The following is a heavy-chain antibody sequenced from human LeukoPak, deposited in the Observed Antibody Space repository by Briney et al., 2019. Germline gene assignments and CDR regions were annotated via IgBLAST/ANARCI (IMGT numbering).Heavy chain of an antibody. CDR1: GGSISSYY. CDR2: IYTSGST. Sequence: PSETLSLTCTVSGGSISSYYWSWIRQPAGKGLEWIGRIYTSGSTNYNPSLKSRVTMSVDTSKNQFSLKLSSVTAADTAVYYCAREDFSSSWQAIDYWGQGTLVTVSS. V-gene: IGHV4-4*07. D-gene: IGHD6-13*01. J-gene: IGHJ4*02. CDR3: AREDFSSSWQAIDY.